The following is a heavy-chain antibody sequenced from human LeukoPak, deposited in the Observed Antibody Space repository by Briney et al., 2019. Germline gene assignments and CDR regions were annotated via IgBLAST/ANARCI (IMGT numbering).Heavy chain of an antibody. J-gene: IGHJ4*02. CDR2: IYYSGST. V-gene: IGHV4-39*01. CDR1: VGSLRSSVPY. D-gene: IGHD1-14*01. CDR3: ARHCNAIPPDQ. Sequence: LSETLSLTRTVSVGSLRSSVPYSGWTRHPPGKEPEWIGCIYYSGSTYYNASLRSRVTISVDTSNNRCSLNESSVTAADTAIYYCARHCNAIPPDQGGQGTLVTVS.